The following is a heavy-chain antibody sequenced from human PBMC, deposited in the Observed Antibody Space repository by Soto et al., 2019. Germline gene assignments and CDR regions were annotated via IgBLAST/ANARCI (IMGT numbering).Heavy chain of an antibody. D-gene: IGHD2-21*02. Sequence: EVQLVESEGGLVQRGGSLRLSCAASGFTFNYYWMHWVRQAPGQGLAWVSHIHSDGSTTTYADSVKGRFTISRDTAKNTLYLQMNSLKAEDTAVYYCVRGDKGGFDLWGQGTTVTVSS. CDR2: IHSDGSTT. V-gene: IGHV3-74*01. J-gene: IGHJ3*01. CDR3: VRGDKGGFDL. CDR1: GFTFNYYW.